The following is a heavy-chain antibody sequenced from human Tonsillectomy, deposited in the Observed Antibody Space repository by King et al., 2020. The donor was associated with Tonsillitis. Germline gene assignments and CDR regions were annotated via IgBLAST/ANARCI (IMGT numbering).Heavy chain of an antibody. D-gene: IGHD2-15*01. Sequence: QLQESGPRLVKPSETLSLTCTVSGGSITSYYWSWIRQPPGKGLEWIGYIYHSGSTNYNPSLKSRVTMSADTSKNQFSLELRSVTAADTALYYCARLTGTPDCSGGSCSLYSYSGIDVWGRGTTVTVSS. CDR3: ARLTGTPDCSGGSCSLYSYSGIDV. CDR2: IYHSGST. J-gene: IGHJ6*02. CDR1: GGSITSYY. V-gene: IGHV4-59*01.